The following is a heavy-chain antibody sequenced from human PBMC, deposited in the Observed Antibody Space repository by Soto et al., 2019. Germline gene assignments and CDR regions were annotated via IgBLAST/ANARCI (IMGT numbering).Heavy chain of an antibody. J-gene: IGHJ5*02. CDR2: ITAYGVSR. Sequence: EVQLLESGGGFVQPGGSLSLSCAASGFTFSNYAMSWVRQAPGKGLERVSGITAYGVSRHYADSVKGRFTISRDSPKITLDLQMDSLRAEAPSVYYCSKDPLWYDSKWSPPPVFAPWGQGTLVSVPS. CDR1: GFTFSNYA. V-gene: IGHV3-23*01. D-gene: IGHD3-22*01. CDR3: SKDPLWYDSKWSPPPVFAP.